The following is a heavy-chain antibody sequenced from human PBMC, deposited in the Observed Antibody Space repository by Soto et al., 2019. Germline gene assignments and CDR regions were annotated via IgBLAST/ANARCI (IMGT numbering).Heavy chain of an antibody. CDR1: GFTFSSYG. J-gene: IGHJ6*02. V-gene: IGHV3-30*18. CDR2: ISYDGSNK. D-gene: IGHD3-22*01. CDR3: ANLVITQYYYYYYGMDV. Sequence: QVQLVESGGGVVQPGRSLRLSCAASGFTFSSYGMHWVRQAPGKGLEWVAVISYDGSNKYYADSVKGRFTISRDNSKNTLYLQMNSLRAEDTAVYYCANLVITQYYYYYYGMDVWGQGTTVTVSS.